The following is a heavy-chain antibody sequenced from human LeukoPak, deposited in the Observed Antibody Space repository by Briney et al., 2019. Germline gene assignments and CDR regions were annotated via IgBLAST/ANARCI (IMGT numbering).Heavy chain of an antibody. CDR2: VNHSGTT. D-gene: IGHD1-7*01. V-gene: IGHV4-34*01. CDR1: SGAFSGYY. J-gene: IGHJ2*01. CDR3: ARRGMDWNYVWYFDL. Sequence: PSDSLSLTCAVYSGAFSGYYWSWIRHTPGKGLEWIGEVNHSGTTTYNPSLESRVTISVDTSKSQFSLNLRSVTAADTAVYYCARRGMDWNYVWYFDLWGCGTLVSVSS.